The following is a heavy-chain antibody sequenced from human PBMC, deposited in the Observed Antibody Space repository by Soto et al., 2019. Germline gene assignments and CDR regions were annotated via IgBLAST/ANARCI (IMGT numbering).Heavy chain of an antibody. Sequence: QVQFVQSGAEVKKPGASVRLSCKPSGYTLPNYSIQWVRQAAGQWLQWLGWINPGSGYTEYSQRFQGRVTLSRDNSASTFYMDLTSLTSEDTAVYFCTRDLNGGNPFDYWGQGTLVTVSS. CDR2: INPGSGYT. D-gene: IGHD2-8*01. CDR1: GYTLPNYS. V-gene: IGHV1-3*01. CDR3: TRDLNGGNPFDY. J-gene: IGHJ4*02.